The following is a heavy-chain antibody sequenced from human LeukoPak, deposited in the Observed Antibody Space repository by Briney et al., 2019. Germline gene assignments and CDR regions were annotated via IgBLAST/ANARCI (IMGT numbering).Heavy chain of an antibody. Sequence: GGSLRLSCAASGFTFSSYEMNWVRQAPGKGLEWVSYISTSGTTIYYADSVKGRYTISRDNAKNSLYLQMDSLRAEDTAVYYCARDGRGIHYYFDYWGQGTLVTVPS. V-gene: IGHV3-48*03. CDR3: ARDGRGIHYYFDY. CDR1: GFTFSSYE. CDR2: ISTSGTTI. D-gene: IGHD3-10*01. J-gene: IGHJ4*02.